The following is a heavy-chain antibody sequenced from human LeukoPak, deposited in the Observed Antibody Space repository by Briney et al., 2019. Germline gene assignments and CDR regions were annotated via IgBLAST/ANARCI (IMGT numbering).Heavy chain of an antibody. CDR3: ARDGFWGGRPLYYYYGMDV. CDR1: GGSISSSSHY. Sequence: PSETLSLTCTVSGGSISSSSHYWGWIRQPPGKGLEWIGSIYYSGSTYYNPSLKSRVTISVDTSKNQFSLKLSSVTAADTAVYYCARDGFWGGRPLYYYYGMDVWGQGTTVTVSS. CDR2: IYYSGST. V-gene: IGHV4-39*07. J-gene: IGHJ6*02. D-gene: IGHD3-16*01.